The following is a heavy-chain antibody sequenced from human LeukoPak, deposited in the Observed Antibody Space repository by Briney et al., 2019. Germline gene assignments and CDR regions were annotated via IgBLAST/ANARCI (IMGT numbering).Heavy chain of an antibody. J-gene: IGHJ5*02. CDR3: ARRAKGEWVGEALVAWVDP. CDR1: GYSFTSYW. V-gene: IGHV5-51*01. CDR2: IYPGDSDT. D-gene: IGHD3-10*01. Sequence: GESLKISCKGSGYSFTSYWIGWVRQMPGKGLEWMGIIYPGDSDTRYSPSFQGQVTISADKSISTAYLQWSSLKASDTAMYYYARRAKGEWVGEALVAWVDPWGQGTLVTVSS.